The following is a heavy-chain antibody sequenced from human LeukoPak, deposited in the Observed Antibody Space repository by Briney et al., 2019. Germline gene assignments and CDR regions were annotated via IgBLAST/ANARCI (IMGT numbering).Heavy chain of an antibody. D-gene: IGHD5-12*01. V-gene: IGHV3-11*01. CDR1: GFTFSDYY. J-gene: IGHJ6*02. CDR3: ARDLGHSGYDFTWDYYGMDV. CDR2: ISSSGSTI. Sequence: KSGGSLRLSCAASGFTFSDYYMSWIRQAPGKGLEWVSYISSSGSTIYYADSVKGRFTISRDNAKNSLYLQMNSLRAEDTAVYYCARDLGHSGYDFTWDYYGMDVWGQGTTVTVSS.